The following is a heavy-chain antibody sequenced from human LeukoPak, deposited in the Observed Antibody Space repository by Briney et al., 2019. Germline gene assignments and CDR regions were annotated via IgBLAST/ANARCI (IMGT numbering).Heavy chain of an antibody. CDR3: ARGQGPPELPTYNYYYYYMDV. Sequence: PSETLSLTCTVSGGSISRYYWNWIRQPPGKGLEWIGYIYYSGSTNYNPSLKSRVTISIDTSKNQFSLNLSSVTAADTAVYYCARGQGPPELPTYNYYYYYMDVWGKGTTVTVSS. J-gene: IGHJ6*03. CDR1: GGSISRYY. D-gene: IGHD1-7*01. CDR2: IYYSGST. V-gene: IGHV4-59*01.